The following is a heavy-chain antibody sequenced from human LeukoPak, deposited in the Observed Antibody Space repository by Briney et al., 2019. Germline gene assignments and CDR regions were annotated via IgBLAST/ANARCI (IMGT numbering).Heavy chain of an antibody. Sequence: GGSLRLSCVASGFTFSNYAMSWVRQAPGKGLEWVSYISSSGSTIYYADSVKGRFTISRDNAKNSLYLQMNSLRAEDTAVYYCAREYLKYSSSWYDYWGQGTLVTVSS. CDR3: AREYLKYSSSWYDY. CDR2: ISSSGSTI. V-gene: IGHV3-11*01. D-gene: IGHD6-13*01. J-gene: IGHJ4*02. CDR1: GFTFSNYA.